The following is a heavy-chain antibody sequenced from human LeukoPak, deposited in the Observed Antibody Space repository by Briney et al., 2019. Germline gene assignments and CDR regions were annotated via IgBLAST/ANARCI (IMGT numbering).Heavy chain of an antibody. CDR3: SRSSSTLWWTFDY. V-gene: IGHV3-30*19. J-gene: IGHJ4*02. Sequence: GGSLRLSCAASGFTFSSYGMHWVRQAPGKGLEWVAVISYDGSNKFYADSVKGRFTISRDNSKNTLYLQMSSLRTEDTAVYYCSRSSSTLWWTFDYWGQGTLVTVSS. CDR1: GFTFSSYG. D-gene: IGHD2-21*01. CDR2: ISYDGSNK.